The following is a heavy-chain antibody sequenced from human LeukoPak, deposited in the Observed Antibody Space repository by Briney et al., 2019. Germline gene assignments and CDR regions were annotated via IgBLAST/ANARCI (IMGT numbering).Heavy chain of an antibody. D-gene: IGHD6-13*01. CDR2: IGTAGDT. Sequence: GGSMRLSCAASGFTFSNYDMHWVRQAAGKGLEWVSGIGTAGDTYYPASVKGRFTIYRENAKNYLYLQMNSLSAGDTAVYYCASSPAYSSSWYALDNWGPGILVTVSS. CDR1: GFTFSNYD. J-gene: IGHJ4*02. V-gene: IGHV3-13*01. CDR3: ASSPAYSSSWYALDN.